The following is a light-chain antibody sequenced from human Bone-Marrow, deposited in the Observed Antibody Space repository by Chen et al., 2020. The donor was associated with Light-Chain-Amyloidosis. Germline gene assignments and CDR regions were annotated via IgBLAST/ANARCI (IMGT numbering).Light chain of an antibody. Sequence: SYELTQPPSVSVSPGQTASITCSGDKLGDTFACWYQQKSGRSPVLVIYQDGKRPSGIPERFSGSKSGSTATLTISGTQPMDEADYYCQAWDSSTGVFGTGTKVTVL. CDR2: QDG. J-gene: IGLJ1*01. CDR3: QAWDSSTGV. CDR1: KLGDTF. V-gene: IGLV3-1*01.